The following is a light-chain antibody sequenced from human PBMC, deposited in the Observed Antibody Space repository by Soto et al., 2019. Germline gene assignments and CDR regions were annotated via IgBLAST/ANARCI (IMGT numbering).Light chain of an antibody. CDR2: STN. CDR3: AAWDDTLNGHVV. V-gene: IGLV1-44*01. Sequence: QAAVPQPPSASGTPGQRVTISCSGSSSNIGSNSANWYQQLPGTAPKLVMYSTNQRPSGVPDRFSGSKSGTSASLAISDLQSEDEADYYCAAWDDTLNGHVVFGGGTQLTVL. CDR1: SSNIGSNS. J-gene: IGLJ2*01.